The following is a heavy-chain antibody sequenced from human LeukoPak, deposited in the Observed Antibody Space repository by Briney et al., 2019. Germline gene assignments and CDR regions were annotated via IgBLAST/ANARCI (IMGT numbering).Heavy chain of an antibody. CDR3: ARDGYSNGSGWFDP. D-gene: IGHD5-18*01. CDR2: INPNNGGT. CDR1: GYSFTAYY. J-gene: IGHJ5*02. V-gene: IGHV1-2*02. Sequence: ASVKVSCKASGYSFTAYYMHWVRQAPGQGLEWMGWINPNNGGTKYAQKFQGGVTMTRDTSISTAYMELSSLRSDDTAMYYCARDGYSNGSGWFDPWGQGTLVIVSS.